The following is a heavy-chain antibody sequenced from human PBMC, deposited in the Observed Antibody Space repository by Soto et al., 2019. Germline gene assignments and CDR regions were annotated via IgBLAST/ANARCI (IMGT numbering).Heavy chain of an antibody. Sequence: GGSLRLSCNFTFSMYSMNWVRQAPGKGLEWVASISSGSAYIKYADSVKNRFTISRDNAKNSVSLQMNSLRVDDTAVYFCTRDQGGSYDSWFDPWGLGTLVTVSS. CDR3: TRDQGGSYDSWFDP. CDR2: ISSGSAYI. V-gene: IGHV3-21*01. D-gene: IGHD1-26*01. J-gene: IGHJ5*02. CDR1: TFSMYS.